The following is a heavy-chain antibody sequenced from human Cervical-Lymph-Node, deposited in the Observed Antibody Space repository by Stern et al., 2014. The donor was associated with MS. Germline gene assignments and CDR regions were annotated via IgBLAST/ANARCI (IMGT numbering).Heavy chain of an antibody. V-gene: IGHV1-69*06. Sequence: VQLVQSGAEVKKPGSSVKVSCKASGGTFSTFSINWVRQVPGQSLEWMGGIIPIFDTPNFARKFQGKSTITAVSSTSTVYLARNSLRFDDTAVYYCVLPSTVTTAAFDVWGRGTMVTVSS. CDR3: VLPSTVTTAAFDV. D-gene: IGHD4-11*01. CDR1: GGTFSTFS. CDR2: IIPIFDTP. J-gene: IGHJ3*01.